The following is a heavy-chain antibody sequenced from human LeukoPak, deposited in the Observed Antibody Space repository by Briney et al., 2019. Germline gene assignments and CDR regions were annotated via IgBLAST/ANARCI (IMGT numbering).Heavy chain of an antibody. Sequence: GGTLRLSCAASGFTFSSYGMSWVRQAPGKGLEWVSAISGSGGSTYYADSVKGRFTISRDNSKDTLYLQMNSMRTEDTAVYYCAKEALPGIAVAGRVYWGQGTLVTVSS. V-gene: IGHV3-23*01. CDR2: ISGSGGST. D-gene: IGHD6-19*01. CDR1: GFTFSSYG. CDR3: AKEALPGIAVAGRVY. J-gene: IGHJ4*02.